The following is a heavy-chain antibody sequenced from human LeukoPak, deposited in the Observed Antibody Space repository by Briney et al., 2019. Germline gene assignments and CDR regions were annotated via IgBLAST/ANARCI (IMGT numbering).Heavy chain of an antibody. V-gene: IGHV3-30*03. CDR3: ARNGRVYNSLRLDAFDI. D-gene: IGHD5-24*01. J-gene: IGHJ3*02. CDR1: GFTFRFYG. CDR2: TSYDGGNQ. Sequence: GRSLRLSCAAAGFTFRFYGMHWVRQAPGKGLEWLAVTSYDGGNQCYADSVKGRFTISRDNSKNTLYLQMNSLRAEDTAVYYCARNGRVYNSLRLDAFDIWGQGTMVTVSS.